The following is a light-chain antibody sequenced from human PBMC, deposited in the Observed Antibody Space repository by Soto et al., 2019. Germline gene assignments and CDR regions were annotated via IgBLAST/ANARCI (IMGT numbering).Light chain of an antibody. CDR2: AAS. CDR3: QQCYSPPYT. V-gene: IGKV1-39*01. CDR1: QSISSY. Sequence: DIQMTQSPSSLSASVGDRVTITCRASQSISSYLNWYQQKPGKAPKLLIYAASSLQSGVPSRFSGSGSGTDFTLTISSLQPEDFATYYCQQCYSPPYTFGQGTKLEIK. J-gene: IGKJ2*01.